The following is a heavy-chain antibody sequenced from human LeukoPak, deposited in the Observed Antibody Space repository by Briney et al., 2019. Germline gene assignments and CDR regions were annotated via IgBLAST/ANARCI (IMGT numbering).Heavy chain of an antibody. CDR1: GYTFTGYY. J-gene: IGHJ4*02. D-gene: IGHD6-19*01. V-gene: IGHV1-2*02. CDR2: INPNSGGT. Sequence: ASVKVSCKASGYTFTGYYMHWVRQAPGQGLEWMGWINPNSGGTNYAQKFQGRVTMTRDTSIRTAYMELSRLRSDDTAVYYCAREAREYSSGCSDYWGQGTLVTVSS. CDR3: AREAREYSSGCSDY.